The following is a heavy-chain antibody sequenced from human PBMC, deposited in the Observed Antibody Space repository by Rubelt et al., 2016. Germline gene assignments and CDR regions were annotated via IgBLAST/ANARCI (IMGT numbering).Heavy chain of an antibody. J-gene: IGHJ4*02. CDR2: IYYSGST. D-gene: IGHD2-15*01. V-gene: IGHV4-59*12. Sequence: LTCTVSGGSISSYYWSWIRQPPGKGLEWIGYIYYSGSTNYNPSLKSRVTISVDTSKNQFSLKLSSVTAADTAVYYCARGRGYCSGGSCYLYFDYWGQGTLVTVSS. CDR3: ARGRGYCSGGSCYLYFDY. CDR1: GGSISSYY.